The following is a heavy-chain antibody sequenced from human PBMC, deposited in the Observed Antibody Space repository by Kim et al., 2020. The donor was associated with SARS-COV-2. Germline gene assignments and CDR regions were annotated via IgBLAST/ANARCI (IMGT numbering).Heavy chain of an antibody. V-gene: IGHV1-18*01. CDR2: ISPYNGIA. CDR1: GYTFTSYL. Sequence: ASVKVSCKASGYTFTSYLVIWVRQAPGQGLEWMGWISPYNGIAIYAQKVHGRVAMTTDTSTTTAYMELGSLRSDDTAIYFCARANYYSVMDVWCHGTTLTVSS. CDR3: ARANYYSVMDV. J-gene: IGHJ6*02.